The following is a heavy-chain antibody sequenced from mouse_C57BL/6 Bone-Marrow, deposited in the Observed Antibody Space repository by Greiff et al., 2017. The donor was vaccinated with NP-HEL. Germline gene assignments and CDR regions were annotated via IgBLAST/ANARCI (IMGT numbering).Heavy chain of an antibody. J-gene: IGHJ3*01. CDR3: ARPMILLRYPAWFAY. D-gene: IGHD1-1*01. CDR2: ISNGGGST. Sequence: EVQGVESGGGLVQPGGSLKLSCAASGFTFSDYYMYWVRQTPEKRLEWVAYISNGGGSTYYLDTVKGRFTISRDNAKNTLYLQMSRLKSEDTAMYYCARPMILLRYPAWFAYWGQGTLVTVSA. CDR1: GFTFSDYY. V-gene: IGHV5-12*01.